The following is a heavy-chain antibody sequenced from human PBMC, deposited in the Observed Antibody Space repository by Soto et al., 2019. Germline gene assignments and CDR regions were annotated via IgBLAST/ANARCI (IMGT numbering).Heavy chain of an antibody. CDR1: GYTFYSHS. CDR2: INADYGNT. V-gene: IGHV1-18*01. CDR3: ARCIQGDYYYGMDV. Sequence: QAQLVQSGAEVRKPGASVKVSCKASGYTFYSHSISWVRQAPRQGLEWMGRINADYGNTQYAQKFRGRVIMTTDTSKTTVYMELTNLRSDDPAVYYCARCIQGDYYYGMDVWGQGTTVTVAS. D-gene: IGHD5-18*01. J-gene: IGHJ6*02.